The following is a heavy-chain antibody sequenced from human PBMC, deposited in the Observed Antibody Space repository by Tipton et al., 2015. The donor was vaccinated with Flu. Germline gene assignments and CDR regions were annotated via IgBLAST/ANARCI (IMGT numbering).Heavy chain of an antibody. Sequence: TLSLTCSVSGGSVTSVTYYWGWVRQPPGKGLEWIGSIYYGGSTYYNPSLKSRVTISLDMSKSQFSLQLTSVTAADTAVYFCAREHGYHVFWGQGKLVTVSS. CDR2: IYYGGST. CDR1: GGSVTSVTYY. V-gene: IGHV4-39*07. D-gene: IGHD5-18*01. CDR3: AREHGYHVF. J-gene: IGHJ4*02.